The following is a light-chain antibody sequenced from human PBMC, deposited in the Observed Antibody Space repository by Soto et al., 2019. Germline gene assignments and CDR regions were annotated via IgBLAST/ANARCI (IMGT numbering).Light chain of an antibody. Sequence: SALTQPASVSGSPGQSITISCTGTSSDVGGYNLVSWYQQHPGKAPKLMIYEASKRPSGVSNRFSGSRSGNTASLTISGLQAEAEADYHCCSYAGSSTLVFGGGTKLTVL. CDR2: EAS. V-gene: IGLV2-23*01. J-gene: IGLJ3*02. CDR1: SSDVGGYNL. CDR3: CSYAGSSTLV.